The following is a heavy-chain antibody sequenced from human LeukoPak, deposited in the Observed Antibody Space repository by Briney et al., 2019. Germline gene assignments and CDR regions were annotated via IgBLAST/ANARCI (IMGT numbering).Heavy chain of an antibody. CDR1: GFTFDDFT. CDR2: ISWDGSSS. CDR3: VQEQHSYGYY. Sequence: PGGSLRLSCAASGFTFDDFTMHWVRQAPGKGLEWVSLISWDGSSSSYADSVKGRFTVSRDNSKNSLYLQMNSLRTEDTALYYCVQEQHSYGYYWGQGTLVTVSS. V-gene: IGHV3-43*01. J-gene: IGHJ4*02. D-gene: IGHD5-18*01.